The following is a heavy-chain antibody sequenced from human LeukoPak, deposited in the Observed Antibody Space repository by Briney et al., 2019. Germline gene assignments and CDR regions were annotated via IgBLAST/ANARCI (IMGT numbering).Heavy chain of an antibody. CDR1: GFTFNNYA. CDR2: ISDNGGDT. CDR3: AREGDSSGYYY. Sequence: GGSLRLSCAASGFTFNNYAMSWVRQAPGKGLEWVSAISDNGGDTKYADSVKGRFTISRDNSKNTLYLQMNSLRAEDTAVYYCAREGDSSGYYYWGQGTLVTVSS. J-gene: IGHJ4*02. V-gene: IGHV3-23*01. D-gene: IGHD3-22*01.